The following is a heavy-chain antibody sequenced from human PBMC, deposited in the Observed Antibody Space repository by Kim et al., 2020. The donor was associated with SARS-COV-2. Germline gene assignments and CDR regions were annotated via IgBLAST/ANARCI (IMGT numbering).Heavy chain of an antibody. CDR3: AREGVNPYYYYYYGMDV. D-gene: IGHD2-21*01. J-gene: IGHJ6*02. CDR2: INAGNGNT. CDR1: GYTFTSYA. V-gene: IGHV1-3*01. Sequence: ASVKVSCKASGYTFTSYAMHWVRQAPGQRLEWMGWINAGNGNTKYSQKLQGRVTITRDTSASTAYMELSSLRSEDTAVYYCAREGVNPYYYYYYGMDVWGQGTTVTVSS.